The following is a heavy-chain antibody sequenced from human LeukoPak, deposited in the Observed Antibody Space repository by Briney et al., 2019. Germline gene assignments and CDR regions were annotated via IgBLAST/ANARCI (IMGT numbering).Heavy chain of an antibody. V-gene: IGHV3-23*01. CDR2: INDNGGQR. D-gene: IGHD1-26*01. CDR3: AKPQWKVGATDYFDY. CDR1: GFAFKNYA. J-gene: IGHJ4*01. Sequence: GGSLRLSCAASGFAFKNYAMTWVRQAPGKGLQWVSNINDNGGQRHYADSVKGRFTISRDNSKNTLFLQMDSLRAEDTAVYYCAKPQWKVGATDYFDYWGHGILVTVSS.